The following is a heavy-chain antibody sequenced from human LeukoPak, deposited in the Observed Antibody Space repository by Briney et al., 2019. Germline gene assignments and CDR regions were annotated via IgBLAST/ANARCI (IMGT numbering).Heavy chain of an antibody. V-gene: IGHV3-64*01. D-gene: IGHD3-16*01. CDR3: ARGPVYAY. CDR2: ISSNGGST. J-gene: IGHJ4*02. CDR1: GFTFSSYG. Sequence: GGSLRLSCVVSGFTFSSYGMHWVRQAPGKGLEYVSAISSNGGSTYYANSVKGRFTTSRDNSKNTSYLQMGSLRAEDTAVYYCARGPVYAYWGQGTLVTVSS.